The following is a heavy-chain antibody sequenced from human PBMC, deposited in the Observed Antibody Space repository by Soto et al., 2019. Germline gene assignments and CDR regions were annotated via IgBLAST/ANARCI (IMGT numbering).Heavy chain of an antibody. D-gene: IGHD3-9*01. CDR2: ISWNSGSI. J-gene: IGHJ4*02. V-gene: IGHV3-9*01. CDR1: GFTFDDYA. Sequence: EVQLVESGGGLVQPGRSLRLSCAASGFTFDDYAMHWVRQAPGKGLEWVSGISWNSGSIGYADSVKSRFTISRDNAKNSLYLQMNSLRAEDTALYYCAKDRDDILTGFDYWGQGTLVTVSS. CDR3: AKDRDDILTGFDY.